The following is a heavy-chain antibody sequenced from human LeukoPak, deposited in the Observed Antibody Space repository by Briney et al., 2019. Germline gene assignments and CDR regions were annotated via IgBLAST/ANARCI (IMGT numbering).Heavy chain of an antibody. CDR1: GFTFSTYS. CDR3: ARGSLRFLEWLYSKIDY. J-gene: IGHJ4*02. CDR2: ISSSSSYI. D-gene: IGHD3-3*01. V-gene: IGHV3-21*01. Sequence: NPGGSLRLSCAASGFTFSTYSMNWVRQAPGKGLEWVSSISSSSSYIYYADSVKGRFTISRDNAKNSLYLQMNSLRAEDTAVYYCARGSLRFLEWLYSKIDYWGQGTLVTVSS.